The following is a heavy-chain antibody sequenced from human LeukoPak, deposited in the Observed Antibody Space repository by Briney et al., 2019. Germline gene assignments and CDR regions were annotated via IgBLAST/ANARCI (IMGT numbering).Heavy chain of an antibody. V-gene: IGHV1-2*06. CDR3: ASSGSNPLLRFYYYYMDV. Sequence: GASVKVSCKASGGTFSSYAISWVRQAPGQGLEWMGRISPNSGDTNSPQKFQGRVTMTRDTSISTAYMELSRLRSDDTAVYYCASSGSNPLLRFYYYYMDVWGKGTTVTVSS. D-gene: IGHD1-26*01. CDR1: GGTFSSYA. J-gene: IGHJ6*03. CDR2: ISPNSGDT.